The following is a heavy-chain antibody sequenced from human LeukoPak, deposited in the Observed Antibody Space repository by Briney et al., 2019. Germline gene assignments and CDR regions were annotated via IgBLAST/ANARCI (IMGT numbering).Heavy chain of an antibody. V-gene: IGHV5-51*01. J-gene: IGHJ5*02. Sequence: KDGESLKISCKGSGYSFTNYWIGWVRQMPGKGLEWMGIIYPGDSHTRYNPSLQGQVTISADKSISTAYLQWSSLKASDTAMYYCARGQDTAMDPTNWFDPWGQGTLVTVSS. CDR1: GYSFTNYW. D-gene: IGHD5-18*01. CDR2: IYPGDSHT. CDR3: ARGQDTAMDPTNWFDP.